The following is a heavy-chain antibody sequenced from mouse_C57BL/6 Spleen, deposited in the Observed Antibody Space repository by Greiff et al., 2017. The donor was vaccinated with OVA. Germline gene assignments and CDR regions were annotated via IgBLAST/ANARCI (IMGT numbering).Heavy chain of an antibody. CDR2: IKPSNGGT. D-gene: IGHD3-2*02. CDR1: GYTFTSYW. CDR3: ARSRQLSQYDFDY. V-gene: IGHV1-53*01. Sequence: QVQLQQPGPELVKPGASVKLSCKASGYTFTSYWMHWVKQRPGQGLEWIGNIKPSNGGTNYNEKFKGKATLTVDKSSSTAYMQLSSLTSEDSAVDYCARSRQLSQYDFDYWGQGTTLTVSS. J-gene: IGHJ2*01.